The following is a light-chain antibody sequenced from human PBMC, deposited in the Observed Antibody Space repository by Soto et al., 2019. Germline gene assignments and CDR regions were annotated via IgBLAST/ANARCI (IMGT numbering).Light chain of an antibody. Sequence: EIVMTQSPATLSVSPGERATLSCRASQTVSRNLAWYQQKPGQAPRLLFHGASTRATGVPARFSGSGSGTEFTLTVRSLQSEDFAVYFCQQSNDSAWTLGQGTKVELK. CDR1: QTVSRN. V-gene: IGKV3-15*01. J-gene: IGKJ1*01. CDR3: QQSNDSAWT. CDR2: GAS.